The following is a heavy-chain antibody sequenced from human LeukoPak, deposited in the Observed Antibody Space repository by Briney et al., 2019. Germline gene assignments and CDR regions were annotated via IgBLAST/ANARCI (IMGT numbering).Heavy chain of an antibody. CDR3: ARDFAMVRGVIITDLYYYYGMDV. Sequence: PGGSLRLSCAASGFTFSSYSMNWVRQAPGKGLEWVSYISSSSSTIYYADSVKGRFTISRDNAKNSLYLQMNSLRAEDTAVYYCARDFAMVRGVIITDLYYYYGMDVWGQGTTVTVSS. CDR2: ISSSSSTI. J-gene: IGHJ6*02. V-gene: IGHV3-48*04. CDR1: GFTFSSYS. D-gene: IGHD3-10*01.